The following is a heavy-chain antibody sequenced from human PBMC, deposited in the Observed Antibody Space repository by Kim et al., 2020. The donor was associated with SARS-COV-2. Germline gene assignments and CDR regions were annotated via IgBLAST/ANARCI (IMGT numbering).Heavy chain of an antibody. D-gene: IGHD3-22*01. Sequence: SETLSLTCTVSGGSISSSSYYWGWIRQPPGKGLEWIGSIYYSGSTYYNPSLKSRVTISVDTSKNQFSLKLSSVTAADTAVYYCARLRDTYYYDSSGYVDYWGQGTLVTVSS. CDR3: ARLRDTYYYDSSGYVDY. CDR2: IYYSGST. CDR1: GGSISSSSYY. J-gene: IGHJ4*02. V-gene: IGHV4-39*01.